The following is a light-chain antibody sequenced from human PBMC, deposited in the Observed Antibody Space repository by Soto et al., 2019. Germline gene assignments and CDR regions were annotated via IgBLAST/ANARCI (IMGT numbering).Light chain of an antibody. Sequence: DIQMTQSPSTLSASVGDRVTIACRSSQSISSWLAWYQQKPGKAPKLLNYYASNLESGVPSRFSGSGSGTEFTRTISSLQPDDFATYSCQQYNSYWRTFGQGTKVEIK. CDR3: QQYNSYWRT. CDR2: YAS. V-gene: IGKV1-5*01. J-gene: IGKJ1*01. CDR1: QSISSW.